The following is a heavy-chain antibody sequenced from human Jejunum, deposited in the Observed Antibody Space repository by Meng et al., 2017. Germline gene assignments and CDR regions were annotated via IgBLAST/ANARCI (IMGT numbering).Heavy chain of an antibody. J-gene: IGHJ4*02. CDR1: GGSLSSSGYY. CDR2: IFYTGTT. D-gene: IGHD5-24*01. CDR3: ARDIMGIRDGSVEDY. Sequence: QVQLQESGPGLVKPSQTLSLTCTVSGGSLSSSGYYWSWIRQFPGKGLEWIGFIFYTGTTYYNPSLKSRVSISVDTSKNQFYLEMSSVTAADTAVYYCARDIMGIRDGSVEDYWGQGTLVTVSS. V-gene: IGHV4-31*03.